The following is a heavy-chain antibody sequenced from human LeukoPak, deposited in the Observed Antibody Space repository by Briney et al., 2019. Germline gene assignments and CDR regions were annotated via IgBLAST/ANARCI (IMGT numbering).Heavy chain of an antibody. D-gene: IGHD6-19*01. CDR1: GGSIITTNYY. CDR3: ARDHLRLLPAFDI. J-gene: IGHJ3*02. Sequence: PSQTLSLTCTVSGGSIITTNYYWGWIRQPPGKGLEWIGSIYYSGNTYYKPSLKSRVTISVDTSKNQFSLKLTSVTAADTAVYYCARDHLRLLPAFDIWGQGTMVTVSS. CDR2: IYYSGNT. V-gene: IGHV4-39*07.